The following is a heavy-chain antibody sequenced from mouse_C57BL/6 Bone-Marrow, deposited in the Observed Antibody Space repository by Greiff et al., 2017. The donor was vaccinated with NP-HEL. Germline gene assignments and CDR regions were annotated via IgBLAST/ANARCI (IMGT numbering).Heavy chain of an antibody. CDR3: ATLRYAMDY. CDR1: GFTFSSYA. V-gene: IGHV5-4*01. Sequence: EVQLQESGGGLVKPGGSLKLSCAASGFTFSSYAMSWVRQTPEKRLEWVATISDGGSYTYYPDNVKGRFTISRDNAKNNLYLQMSHLKSEDTAMYYCATLRYAMDYWGQGTSVTVSS. D-gene: IGHD1-1*01. J-gene: IGHJ4*01. CDR2: ISDGGSYT.